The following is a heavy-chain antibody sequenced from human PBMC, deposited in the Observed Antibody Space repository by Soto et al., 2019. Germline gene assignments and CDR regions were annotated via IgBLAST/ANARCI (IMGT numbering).Heavy chain of an antibody. V-gene: IGHV1-69*12. Sequence: QVQLVQSGAEVKKPGSSVKVSCKASGGTFSSYAISWVRQAPGQGLEWMGGIIPIFGTANYAQKFQGRVTITADDSTSTAYMELSSLRSEDTAVYYCARERSGPYYYDSSGFDYWGQGTLVTVSS. CDR1: GGTFSSYA. J-gene: IGHJ4*02. D-gene: IGHD3-22*01. CDR3: ARERSGPYYYDSSGFDY. CDR2: IIPIFGTA.